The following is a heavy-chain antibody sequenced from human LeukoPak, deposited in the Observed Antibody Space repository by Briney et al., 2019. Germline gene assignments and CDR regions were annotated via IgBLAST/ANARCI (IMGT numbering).Heavy chain of an antibody. CDR3: GGFGYEAAVDL. Sequence: GGFLRLPCAASGLTFNTYWMTWVRQAPGKGLEWVANIKPDESETYYVDTVKGRFTISRDNAKNLLYLQMNSLRGEDTAVYYCGGFGYEAAVDLWGQGTLVTVSS. CDR2: IKPDESET. D-gene: IGHD6-13*01. J-gene: IGHJ4*02. CDR1: GLTFNTYW. V-gene: IGHV3-7*01.